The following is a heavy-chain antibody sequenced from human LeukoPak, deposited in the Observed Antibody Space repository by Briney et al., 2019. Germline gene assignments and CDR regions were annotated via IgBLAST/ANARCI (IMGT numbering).Heavy chain of an antibody. CDR1: GYTFTSFG. CDR3: TRDHCRGDNCPSFDY. V-gene: IGHV1-18*04. D-gene: IGHD2-15*01. CDR2: IGAYNGDT. Sequence: ASVKVSLKPSGYTFTSFGISWVRQAPGQGLVWMGWIGAYNGDTNYAQKFQGRLTMTTDTSTSTAYMDLRSLRSDDTAVYYCTRDHCRGDNCPSFDYWGQGTLVTASS. J-gene: IGHJ4*02.